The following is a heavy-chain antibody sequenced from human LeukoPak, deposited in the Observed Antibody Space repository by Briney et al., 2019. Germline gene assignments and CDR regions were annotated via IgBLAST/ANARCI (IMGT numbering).Heavy chain of an antibody. CDR3: ASAWMYGDYVQYYFDY. D-gene: IGHD4-17*01. CDR1: GGTFSSCA. J-gene: IGHJ4*02. V-gene: IGHV1-69*01. Sequence: ASVKVSCKASGGTFSSCAISWVRQAPGQGLEWMGGIIPIFGTANYAQKFQGRVTITADESTSTAYMELSSLRSEDTAVYYCASAWMYGDYVQYYFDYWGQGTLVTVSS. CDR2: IIPIFGTA.